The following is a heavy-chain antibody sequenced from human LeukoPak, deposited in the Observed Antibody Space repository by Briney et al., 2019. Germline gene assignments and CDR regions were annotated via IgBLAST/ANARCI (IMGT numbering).Heavy chain of an antibody. CDR2: INPNSGNT. CDR1: GYTFTSYD. CDR3: ARGSGYDYWFDP. Sequence: VASVKVSCKASGYTFTSYDINWVRQATGQGLEWMGWINPNSGNTGYAQKFQGRVTMTRNTSISTAYMELSSLRSEDTAVYYCARGSGYDYWFDPWGQGTLVTVSS. V-gene: IGHV1-8*01. J-gene: IGHJ5*02. D-gene: IGHD5-12*01.